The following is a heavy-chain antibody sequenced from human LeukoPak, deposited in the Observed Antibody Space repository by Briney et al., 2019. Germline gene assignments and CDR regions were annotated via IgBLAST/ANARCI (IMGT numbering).Heavy chain of an antibody. CDR2: ISSTGSTI. CDR3: APLRRQLVDY. Sequence: GGSLRLSCAASGFTFSSYEMNWVRQAPGKGLEWVSYISSTGSTIFSADSVKGRFTISRDNAKNSLYLHMNSLRADDTAVYYCAPLRRQLVDYWGQGALVTVSS. D-gene: IGHD6-13*01. J-gene: IGHJ4*02. V-gene: IGHV3-48*03. CDR1: GFTFSSYE.